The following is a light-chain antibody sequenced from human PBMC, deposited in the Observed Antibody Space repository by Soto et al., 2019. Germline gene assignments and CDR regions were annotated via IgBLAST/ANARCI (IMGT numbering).Light chain of an antibody. CDR3: QQYGFFLT. J-gene: IGKJ2*01. Sequence: DVQMTQSPSTLSASVGDTVTITCRASQSIDTALAWYQQKPGKAPNLPIYRASNLESGVPSRFSGSGSGTEFTLAISSLQPDDFATYYCQQYGFFLTFGQGTKLEIK. CDR2: RAS. CDR1: QSIDTA. V-gene: IGKV1-5*03.